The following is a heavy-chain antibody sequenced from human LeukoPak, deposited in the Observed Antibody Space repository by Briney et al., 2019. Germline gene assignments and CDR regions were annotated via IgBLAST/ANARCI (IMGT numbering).Heavy chain of an antibody. D-gene: IGHD4-23*01. Sequence: PSETLSLTCTVSGGSISSGGYYWSWIRQHPGKGLEWIGYIYYSGSTYYNPSLKSRVTISVDTSKNQFSLKLSSVTAADTAVYYCARTRPTVVTGSRFFPPYYFDYWGQGTLVTVSS. V-gene: IGHV4-31*03. CDR1: GGSISSGGYY. CDR3: ARTRPTVVTGSRFFPPYYFDY. J-gene: IGHJ4*02. CDR2: IYYSGST.